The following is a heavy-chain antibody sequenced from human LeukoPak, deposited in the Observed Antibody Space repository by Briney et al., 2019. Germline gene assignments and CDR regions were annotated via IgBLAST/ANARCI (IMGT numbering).Heavy chain of an antibody. CDR2: TGGLGGST. V-gene: IGHV3-23*01. D-gene: IGHD3-3*01. Sequence: GGSLRLSCGASGFTFSSHAMGWVRQAPGKGLEWVSATGGLGGSTYYAGSVKGRFTISRDNSRNTLYLQMDGLRADDTAVYYCARDAGVVAVHYFDHWGHGTLATVSS. CDR1: GFTFSSHA. CDR3: ARDAGVVAVHYFDH. J-gene: IGHJ4*03.